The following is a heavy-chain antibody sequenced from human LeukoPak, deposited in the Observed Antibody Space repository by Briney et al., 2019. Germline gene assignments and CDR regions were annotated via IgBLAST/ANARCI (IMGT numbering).Heavy chain of an antibody. V-gene: IGHV4-39*07. CDR2: IYYSGST. J-gene: IGHJ4*02. CDR3: ARTGYSSSYYKFRFDY. CDR1: GGSISNNIYY. D-gene: IGHD6-13*01. Sequence: SETLSLTCSVSGGSISNNIYYWGWIRQPPGKGLEWIGNIYYSGSTYYNPSLKSRVIISVDTSKNQFSLKMSSVTAADTAVYYCARTGYSSSYYKFRFDYWGQGTLATVSS.